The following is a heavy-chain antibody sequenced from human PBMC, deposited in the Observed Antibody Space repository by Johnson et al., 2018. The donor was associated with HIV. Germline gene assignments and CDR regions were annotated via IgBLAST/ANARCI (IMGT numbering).Heavy chain of an antibody. J-gene: IGHJ3*02. CDR2: IGTAGDT. V-gene: IGHV3-13*01. D-gene: IGHD3-10*01. CDR1: GFTFSSYW. CDR3: AIDQLSYYGAGSYRAWCAFGI. Sequence: VQLVESGGGLVQPGGSLRLSCAASGFTFSSYWMSWVRQAPGKGLEWVSAIGTAGDTYYPGSVKGRFTISRDNAKKSLYLQMNSLRVEDTAVYYCAIDQLSYYGAGSYRAWCAFGIWGQGTMVTVSS.